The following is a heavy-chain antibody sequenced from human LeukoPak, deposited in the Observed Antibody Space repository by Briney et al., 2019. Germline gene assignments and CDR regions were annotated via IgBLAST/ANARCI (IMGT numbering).Heavy chain of an antibody. J-gene: IGHJ4*02. Sequence: SSETLSLTCTVSGGSISNSFYYWGWIRQPPGKGLEWIGSINYSGSTYYNLSLKSRVTISVDTSKNQLSLRLSSVTAADTAVFFCAREAAYGGELAHFDYWGQGTLVTVSS. CDR1: GGSISNSFYY. CDR2: INYSGST. CDR3: AREAAYGGELAHFDY. V-gene: IGHV4-39*07. D-gene: IGHD1-26*01.